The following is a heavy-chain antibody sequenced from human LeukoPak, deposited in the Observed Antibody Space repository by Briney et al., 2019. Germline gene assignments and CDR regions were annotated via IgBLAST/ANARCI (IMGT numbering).Heavy chain of an antibody. CDR2: ISAYNGNT. CDR1: GYTFTSYG. Sequence: ASVKVSCKASGYTFTSYGISWVRQAPGQGLEWTGWISAYNGNTNYAQKLQGRVTMTTDTSTSTAYMELRSLRSDDTAVYYCARDASFQERVQPPKDYWGQGTLVTVSS. J-gene: IGHJ4*02. V-gene: IGHV1-18*01. D-gene: IGHD5-18*01. CDR3: ARDASFQERVQPPKDY.